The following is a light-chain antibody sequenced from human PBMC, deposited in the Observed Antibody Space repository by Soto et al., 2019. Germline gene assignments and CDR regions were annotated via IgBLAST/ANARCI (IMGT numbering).Light chain of an antibody. CDR1: SSDVGGSKV. CDR3: CSYASSATWV. V-gene: IGLV2-23*01. J-gene: IGLJ3*02. Sequence: QTVVTQPASVSGSPGQSITISCTGPSSDVGGSKVVSWYQHHPGKAPKLIIYEDTKRPSGVSTRFSGSKSGNTASLTISGLQAEDEADYYCCSYASSATWVFGGGTKVTVL. CDR2: EDT.